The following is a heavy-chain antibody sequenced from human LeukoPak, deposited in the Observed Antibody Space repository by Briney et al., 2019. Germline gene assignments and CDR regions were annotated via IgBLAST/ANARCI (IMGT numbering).Heavy chain of an antibody. CDR2: ISSDSNYI. J-gene: IGHJ4*02. CDR1: GFTFXXXX. CDR3: ARDVSRISDY. Sequence: LXXXXSGFTFXXXXMNXXXQXXGXGXEWVSSISSDSNYIYYTDSVKGRFTISRDNAKNLLYLQMNSLRAEDTAVYYCARDVSRISDYWGQGTLVTVSS. D-gene: IGHD2-15*01. V-gene: IGHV3-21*01.